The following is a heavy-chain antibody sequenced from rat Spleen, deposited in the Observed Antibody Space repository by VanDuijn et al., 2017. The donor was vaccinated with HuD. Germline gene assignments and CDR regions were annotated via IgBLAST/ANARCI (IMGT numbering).Heavy chain of an antibody. V-gene: IGHV5-19*01. CDR2: ISPSGVP. CDR3: TRDHRDSYARYYFDY. Sequence: EVQLVESGGNLVQPGRSLKLSCAASGFTFSNYGVHWIRQAPTRGLEWVTSISPSGVPYYRDSVKGRFTISRDNAKSTLYLQMNSLRSEDTATYYCTRDHRDSYARYYFDYWGQGVIVTVSS. CDR1: GFTFSNYG. J-gene: IGHJ2*01. D-gene: IGHD1-12*01.